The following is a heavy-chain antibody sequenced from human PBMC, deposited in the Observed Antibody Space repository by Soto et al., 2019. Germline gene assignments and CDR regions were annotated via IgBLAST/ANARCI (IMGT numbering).Heavy chain of an antibody. CDR1: GSSISSSTYY. CDR2: IDYSGDN. J-gene: IGHJ4*02. D-gene: IGHD4-17*01. V-gene: IGHV4-39*01. Sequence: QVQLQESGPGLVKPSETLSVTCTVSGSSISSSTYYWAWIRQSPGRGLEWIVTIDYSGDNYYNPSLKSRVTKSADTAKNQLSLKVTSVNVADTDGYFCARQSRPLRWSSFDFWGQGTLVIVSS. CDR3: ARQSRPLRWSSFDF.